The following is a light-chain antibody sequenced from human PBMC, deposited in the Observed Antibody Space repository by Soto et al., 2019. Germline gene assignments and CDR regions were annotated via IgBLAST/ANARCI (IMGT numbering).Light chain of an antibody. CDR2: GSS. V-gene: IGKV3-20*01. Sequence: EIVLTQSPGTLSLSPGERATLSCRASQSVSGSYLAWYQQKPGQSPRLLIYGSSDRATGIPDRFSGSGSGTDVTLTISRVAPEDFAVYYCKQYGSSPPYTFGQGTKLEIK. CDR1: QSVSGSY. CDR3: KQYGSSPPYT. J-gene: IGKJ2*01.